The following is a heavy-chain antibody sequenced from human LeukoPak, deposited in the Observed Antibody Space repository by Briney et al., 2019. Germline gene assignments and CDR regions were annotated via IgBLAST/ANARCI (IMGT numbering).Heavy chain of an antibody. CDR2: IIPIFGTA. J-gene: IGHJ4*02. CDR3: ASLFVGMATIDFDY. CDR1: GGTFSSYA. D-gene: IGHD5-12*01. Sequence: ASVKVSCKASGGTFSSYAISWVRQAPGQGLEWMGRIIPIFGTANYAQTFQGRVTITKDESTSTAYMELSSLRSEDTAVYYCASLFVGMATIDFDYWGQGTLVTVSS. V-gene: IGHV1-69*05.